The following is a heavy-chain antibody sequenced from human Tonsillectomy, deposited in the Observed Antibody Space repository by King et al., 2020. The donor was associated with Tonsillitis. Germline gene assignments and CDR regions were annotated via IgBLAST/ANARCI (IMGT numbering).Heavy chain of an antibody. D-gene: IGHD2-2*01. V-gene: IGHV1-2*02. CDR3: ARQFCTTTSCHVDY. Sequence: VQLVESGAEVRKPGASVKVSCTVSGYTFIDYYIHWVRQAPGQGLEWMGWINPKTGVTNSAQRFQGRVTLTRDSSISTAYMQLTNLRSDDTALYYCARQFCTTTSCHVDYWGQGTLVTVSS. CDR2: INPKTGVT. CDR1: GYTFIDYY. J-gene: IGHJ4*02.